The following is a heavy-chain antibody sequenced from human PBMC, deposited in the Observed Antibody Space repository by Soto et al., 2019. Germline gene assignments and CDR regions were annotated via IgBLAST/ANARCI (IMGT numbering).Heavy chain of an antibody. CDR1: GFTFSSYA. D-gene: IGHD3-22*01. CDR3: AKPRGYYDSSGYPTPVY. J-gene: IGHJ4*02. V-gene: IGHV3-48*01. CDR2: ISSSSGTI. Sequence: PGGSLRLSCAASGFTFSSYAMSWVRQAPGKGLEWVSYISSSSGTIYYADSVKGRFTISRDNAKNSLYLQMNSLRAEDTAVYYCAKPRGYYDSSGYPTPVYWGQGTLVTVSS.